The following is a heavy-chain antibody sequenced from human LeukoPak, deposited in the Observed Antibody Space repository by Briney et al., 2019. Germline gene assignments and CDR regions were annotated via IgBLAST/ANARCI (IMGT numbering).Heavy chain of an antibody. CDR1: GFTFSSYE. D-gene: IGHD2-15*01. CDR2: ISSSGSTI. V-gene: IGHV3-48*03. Sequence: GGSLRLSCAASGFTFSSYEMNWVRQAPGEGLEWVLYISSSGSTIYYADSVKGRFTISRDNAKNSLYLQMNSLRAEDTAVYYCARDLVVAGAPGAFDIWGQGTMVTVSS. CDR3: ARDLVVAGAPGAFDI. J-gene: IGHJ3*02.